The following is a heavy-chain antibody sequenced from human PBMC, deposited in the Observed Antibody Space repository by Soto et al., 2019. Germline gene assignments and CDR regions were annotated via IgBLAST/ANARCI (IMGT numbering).Heavy chain of an antibody. J-gene: IGHJ3*02. Sequence: PWGVLRLSCAASGFTFSSNDMHWVRQATGKGLEWVSAFGAAGDTYYPGSVKGRFTISRENAKNSFYLQMNSLRAGDTAVYYCAREYSRSHFESWGQGTMVTVSS. CDR1: GFTFSSND. V-gene: IGHV3-13*01. CDR2: FGAAGDT. D-gene: IGHD2-15*01. CDR3: AREYSRSHFES.